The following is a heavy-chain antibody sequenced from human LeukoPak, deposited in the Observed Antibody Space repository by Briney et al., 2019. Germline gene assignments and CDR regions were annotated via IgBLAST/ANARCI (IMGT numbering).Heavy chain of an antibody. CDR3: ARGVSSVGATREDYFDY. J-gene: IGHJ4*02. CDR1: GGSFSGYY. D-gene: IGHD1-26*01. V-gene: IGHV4-34*01. Sequence: SETVSLTCAVYGGSFSGYYWSWIRQPPGKGLEWIGEITHSGSTNYNPSLKSRVTISVDTSKNQFSLKLSSVTAADTAVYYCARGVSSVGATREDYFDYWGQGTLVTVSS. CDR2: ITHSGST.